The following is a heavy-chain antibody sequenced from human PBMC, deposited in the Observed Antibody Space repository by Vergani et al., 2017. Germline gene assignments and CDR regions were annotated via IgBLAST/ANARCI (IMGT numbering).Heavy chain of an antibody. Sequence: EVQLVESGGGLVQPGGSLRLSCAASGFTFSSYEMNWVRQAPGKGLEWVSYISSSGSTIYYADSVKGRFTISRDNSKNTLYPQMNSLRAEDTAVYYCAKDEFRRDYWGQGTLVTVSS. CDR1: GFTFSSYE. V-gene: IGHV3-48*03. J-gene: IGHJ4*02. CDR2: ISSSGSTI. D-gene: IGHD6-6*01. CDR3: AKDEFRRDY.